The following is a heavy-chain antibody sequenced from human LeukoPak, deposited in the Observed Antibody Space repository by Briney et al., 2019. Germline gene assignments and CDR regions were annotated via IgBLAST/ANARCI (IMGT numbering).Heavy chain of an antibody. D-gene: IGHD3-16*02. V-gene: IGHV4-34*09. CDR3: ASQVIGPYNWFDP. CDR1: GGSFSGYY. Sequence: SETLSLTCAVYGGSFSGYYWSWIRQHPGKGLEWIGHIDDSGYTHYNPSLKSRVTMSVDTSKNQVSLKLHSVTAADTAVYLCASQVIGPYNWFDPWGQGALVTVSS. CDR2: IDDSGYT. J-gene: IGHJ5*02.